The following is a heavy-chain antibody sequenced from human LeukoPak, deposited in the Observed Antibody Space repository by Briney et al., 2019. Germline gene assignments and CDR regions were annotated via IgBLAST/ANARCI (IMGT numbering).Heavy chain of an antibody. J-gene: IGHJ4*02. CDR3: VVDGQFCTSARCFFYFDF. CDR1: GYSLTEVS. D-gene: IGHD2-8*01. V-gene: IGHV1-24*01. CDR2: FHPDNGDT. Sequence: ASVKASCKVSGYSLTEVSIHWVRQAHGKGLEWMGGFHPDNGDTIYAEKFQGLFTMTEDTSTDTAYMELRSLTSEDTAIYYCVVDGQFCTSARCFFYFDFWGQGTLLTVTS.